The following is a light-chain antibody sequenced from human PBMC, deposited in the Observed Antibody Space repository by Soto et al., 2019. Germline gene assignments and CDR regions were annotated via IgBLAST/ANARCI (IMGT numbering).Light chain of an antibody. Sequence: DIVMTQSPDSLAVSLGERATINCKSSQSVLYSSNNKNYLAWYQQKPGQPPKLLIYWASTRESGVPDRFSGSGSGTEFTLTISSLQAEDVAVYYCQQYYSTPTWTFSQGTKVEIK. V-gene: IGKV4-1*01. CDR3: QQYYSTPTWT. CDR1: QSVLYSSNNKNY. J-gene: IGKJ1*01. CDR2: WAS.